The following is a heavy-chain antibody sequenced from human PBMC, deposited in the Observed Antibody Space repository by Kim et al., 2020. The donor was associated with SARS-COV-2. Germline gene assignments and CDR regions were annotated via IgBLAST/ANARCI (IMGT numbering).Heavy chain of an antibody. J-gene: IGHJ6*02. Sequence: SVKSRITINPDTSKNQFSLQLNSVTPEDTAVYYCARELGLVWGHYGMDVWGQGTTVTVSS. D-gene: IGHD6-13*01. CDR3: ARELGLVWGHYGMDV. V-gene: IGHV6-1*01.